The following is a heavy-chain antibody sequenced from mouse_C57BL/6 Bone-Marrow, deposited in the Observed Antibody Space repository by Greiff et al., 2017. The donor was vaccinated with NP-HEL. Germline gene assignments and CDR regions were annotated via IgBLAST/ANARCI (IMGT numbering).Heavy chain of an antibody. CDR1: GFTFSSYG. CDR2: ISSGGSYT. V-gene: IGHV5-6*02. J-gene: IGHJ2*01. CDR3: ARQKSFDY. Sequence: KLVESGGDLVKPGGSLKLSCAASGFTFSSYGMSWVRQTPDKRLEWVATISSGGSYTYYPDSVKGRFTISRDNAKNTLYLQMSSLKSEDTAMYYCARQKSFDYWGQGTTLTVSS.